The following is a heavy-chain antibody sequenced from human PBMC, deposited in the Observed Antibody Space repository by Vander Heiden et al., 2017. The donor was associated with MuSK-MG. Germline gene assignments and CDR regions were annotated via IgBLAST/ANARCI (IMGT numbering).Heavy chain of an antibody. D-gene: IGHD3-3*01. CDR3: AKVGSYDIGSGYYTSLPDY. V-gene: IGHV3-23*01. J-gene: IGHJ4*02. CDR2: ISGGGTST. CDR1: GFPFSSYA. Sequence: EVQLLESGGGLVQPGGSLRLSCAASGFPFSSYAMSWVRQDPGKGLEWVSVISGGGTSTYYADSLKGRCTVSRDNSKNTLFLQMKSLRAEDTAVYYCAKVGSYDIGSGYYTSLPDYWGQGTLVTVSS.